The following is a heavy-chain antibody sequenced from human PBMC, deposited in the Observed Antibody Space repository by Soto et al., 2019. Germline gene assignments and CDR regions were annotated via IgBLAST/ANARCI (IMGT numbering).Heavy chain of an antibody. Sequence: EVQLVESGGGLVQPGRSLRLSCAASGFTFDDYAMHWVRQVPGKGLEWVSGINWNSGSIGYGDSVKGRFASSRDNAKNSLHLQMNGLSAEDTAFYYCVKDESINWYSGHFRHWGQGTLVTVSS. D-gene: IGHD6-13*01. CDR1: GFTFDDYA. J-gene: IGHJ1*01. V-gene: IGHV3-9*01. CDR3: VKDESINWYSGHFRH. CDR2: INWNSGSI.